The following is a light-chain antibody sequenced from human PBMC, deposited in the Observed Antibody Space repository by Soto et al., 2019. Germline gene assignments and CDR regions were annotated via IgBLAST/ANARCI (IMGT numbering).Light chain of an antibody. J-gene: IGKJ5*01. Sequence: DIQMTQSPSSLSASVGDRVTITCQASQNINNYLNWYQQKPGRAPKLLIYDASNLEAGVPSRFRGSGSGTDFTFTIRRLKPEDIATDYCQQYENIPTFGQGTRVEIK. CDR1: QNINNY. CDR3: QQYENIPT. CDR2: DAS. V-gene: IGKV1-33*01.